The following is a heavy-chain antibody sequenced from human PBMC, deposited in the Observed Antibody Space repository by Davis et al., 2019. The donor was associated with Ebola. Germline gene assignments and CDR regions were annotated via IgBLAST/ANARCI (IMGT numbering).Heavy chain of an antibody. Sequence: GESLKISCAASGFTFSDYYMSWIRQAPGKGLEWVSYISGGGRTIYYADSVKGRFTISRDNAKNSLYLQMNSLRAEDTAVYYCARVPVGYYYYGMDVWGQGTTVTVSS. CDR3: ARVPVGYYYYGMDV. J-gene: IGHJ6*02. D-gene: IGHD1-26*01. CDR1: GFTFSDYY. CDR2: ISGGGRTI. V-gene: IGHV3-11*04.